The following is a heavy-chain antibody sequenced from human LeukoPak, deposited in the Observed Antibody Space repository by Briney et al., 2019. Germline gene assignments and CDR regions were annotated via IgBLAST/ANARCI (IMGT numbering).Heavy chain of an antibody. J-gene: IGHJ4*02. CDR2: ISSSSTYI. CDR3: ARGIAAAALYFDY. V-gene: IGHV3-21*01. CDR1: GFTFSSYS. D-gene: IGHD6-13*01. Sequence: GGSLRLSCAASGFTFSSYSMNWVRQAPGKGLEWVSSISSSSTYIHYADSVKGRFTISRDNAKKSLYLQMNSLRAEDTAVYYCARGIAAAALYFDYWGQGTLVTVSS.